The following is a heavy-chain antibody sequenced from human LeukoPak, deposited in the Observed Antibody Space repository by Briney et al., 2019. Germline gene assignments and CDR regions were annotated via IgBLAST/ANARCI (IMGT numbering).Heavy chain of an antibody. D-gene: IGHD1-14*01. Sequence: ASVKVSCKASGGTFSSYAISWVRQAPGQGLEWLGWISVGSGNTHYAQSFQGRVTMTRDKSTSTVYMDLSSLTSDDTAVYYCARDSDHEVDYWGQGVLVTVSS. CDR1: GGTFSSYA. CDR2: ISVGSGNT. CDR3: ARDSDHEVDY. V-gene: IGHV1-18*01. J-gene: IGHJ4*02.